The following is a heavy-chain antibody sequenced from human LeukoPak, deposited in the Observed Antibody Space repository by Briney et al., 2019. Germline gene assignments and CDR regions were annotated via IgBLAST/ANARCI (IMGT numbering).Heavy chain of an antibody. J-gene: IGHJ4*02. CDR2: ISSNGGST. CDR3: ARGTGYCSGGSCYSGIVY. CDR1: GFTFSSYA. V-gene: IGHV3-64*01. Sequence: GGSLRLSCAASGFTFSSYAMHWVRQAPGKGLEYVSAISSNGGSTYYANSVKGRFTISRDNSENTLYLQMGSLRAEDMAVYYCARGTGYCSGGSCYSGIVYWGQGTLVTVSS. D-gene: IGHD2-15*01.